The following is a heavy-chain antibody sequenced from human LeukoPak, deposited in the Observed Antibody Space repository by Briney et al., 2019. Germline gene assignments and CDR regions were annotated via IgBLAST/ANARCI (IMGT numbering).Heavy chain of an antibody. D-gene: IGHD3-9*01. CDR3: AKDPNYDIGGMDV. Sequence: GGSLRLSCAASGFTFDDYAMHWVRQAPGKGLEWVSGISWNSGSIGYADSVKGRFTISRDNAKNSLYLQMNSLRAEDTALYYCAKDPNYDIGGMDVWGQGTTVTVSS. J-gene: IGHJ6*02. CDR1: GFTFDDYA. V-gene: IGHV3-9*01. CDR2: ISWNSGSI.